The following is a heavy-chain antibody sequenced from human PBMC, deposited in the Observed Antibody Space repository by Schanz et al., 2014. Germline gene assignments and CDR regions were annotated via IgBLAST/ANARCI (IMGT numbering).Heavy chain of an antibody. CDR1: GFSVGNKY. CDR2: IYIGGNT. V-gene: IGHV3-66*01. J-gene: IGHJ4*02. D-gene: IGHD2-21*01. Sequence: EVQLVESGGGLVQPGGSLRLSCAASGFSVGNKYMNWVRQAPGKGLEWVSFIYIGGNTYYADSVKGRFTISRDNSKNTLYLQMGSLRAEDVAVYYCARKSLVSAHYDSWGQGTLVTVSS. CDR3: ARKSLVSAHYDS.